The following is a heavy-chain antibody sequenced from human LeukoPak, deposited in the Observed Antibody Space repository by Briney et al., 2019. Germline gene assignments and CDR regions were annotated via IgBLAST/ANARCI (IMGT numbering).Heavy chain of an antibody. CDR1: GYTFTDYY. V-gene: IGHV1-2*02. CDR3: ARDGGYYEVRGFDY. D-gene: IGHD3-22*01. Sequence: ASVKVSCTASGYTFTDYYMRWVRQAPGQGLEWMGWINPNSGGTNYAQKFQGRVTMTSDTSISTAYMELSRLRSGDTAVYYCARDGGYYEVRGFDYGSQGTLVTVSS. CDR2: INPNSGGT. J-gene: IGHJ4*02.